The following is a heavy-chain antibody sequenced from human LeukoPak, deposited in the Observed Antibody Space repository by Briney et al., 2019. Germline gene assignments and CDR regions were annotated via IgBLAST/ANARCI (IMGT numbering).Heavy chain of an antibody. CDR3: ARVHDFWSGYYTGFDP. CDR1: GFSFSSYW. D-gene: IGHD3-3*01. V-gene: IGHV3-7*01. CDR2: IKQDGSEQ. Sequence: GGSLRLSCAASGFSFSSYWMSWVRQAPGKGLEWVANIKQDGSEQYYVDSVKGRFTISRDNAKNSLYLQMHSLRAEDTAVYYCARVHDFWSGYYTGFDPWGQGTLVTVSS. J-gene: IGHJ5*02.